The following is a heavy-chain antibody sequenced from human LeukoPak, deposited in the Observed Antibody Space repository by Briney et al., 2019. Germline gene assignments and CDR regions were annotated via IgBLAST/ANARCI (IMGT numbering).Heavy chain of an antibody. CDR1: GGSISSYY. J-gene: IGHJ6*03. D-gene: IGHD1-1*01. CDR2: TYYSGST. CDR3: ARRTLYNWNHSDYYYMDV. Sequence: PSETLSLTCTVSGGSISSYYWSWLRQPPGRGLEWFGNTYYSGSTNYNPSLKSRVTISVDTSKNQFSLKLSSVTAADTAVYYCARRTLYNWNHSDYYYMDVWGKGTTVTVSS. V-gene: IGHV4-59*01.